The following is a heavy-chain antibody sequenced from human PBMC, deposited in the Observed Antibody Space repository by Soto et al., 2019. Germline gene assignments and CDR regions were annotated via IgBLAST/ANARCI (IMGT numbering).Heavy chain of an antibody. J-gene: IGHJ3*02. CDR1: GGSFSDYY. CDR3: ARGYCTSSSCYPPDAFDI. CDR2: INHNGNT. V-gene: IGHV4-34*01. Sequence: QVQLQQWGAGLLKPSETLSLTCAVYGGSFSDYYWSWIRQPPGKGVVWIGEINHNGNTNYNPSLETRVTISVDTSKNQVSLKLSSVTAADTAVYYCARGYCTSSSCYPPDAFDIWGQGTMVTVSS. D-gene: IGHD2-15*01.